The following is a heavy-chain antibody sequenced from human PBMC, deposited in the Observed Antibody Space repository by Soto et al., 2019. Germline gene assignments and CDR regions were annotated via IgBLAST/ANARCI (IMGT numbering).Heavy chain of an antibody. CDR2: ISAYNGNT. V-gene: IGHV1-18*04. Sequence: ASVKVSCKASGYTFTSYGLSWVRQAPGQGLEWMGWISAYNGNTNYAQKLQGRVTMTTDTSTSTAYMELRSLRSDDTAVYYCARADSSGVDHTLYYYYGMDVWGQGTTVTVSS. D-gene: IGHD3-22*01. CDR3: ARADSSGVDHTLYYYYGMDV. CDR1: GYTFTSYG. J-gene: IGHJ6*02.